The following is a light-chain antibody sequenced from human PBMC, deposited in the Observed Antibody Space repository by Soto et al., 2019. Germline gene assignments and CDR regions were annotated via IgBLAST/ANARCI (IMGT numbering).Light chain of an antibody. J-gene: IGKJ1*01. V-gene: IGKV1-5*01. Sequence: DIQMTQSPSTLSASVGDRVTITCRASQSIGSRLAWYQQKPGKAPKVLIYDASSLESGVPSRFSGSGSGTQFTLTISSLQPDDFATYYCQEYKTYWTFGQVTKVEFK. CDR1: QSIGSR. CDR3: QEYKTYWT. CDR2: DAS.